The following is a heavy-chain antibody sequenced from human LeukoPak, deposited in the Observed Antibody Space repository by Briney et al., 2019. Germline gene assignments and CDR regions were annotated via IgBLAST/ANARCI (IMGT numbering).Heavy chain of an antibody. J-gene: IGHJ3*02. CDR1: EFTISSNY. CDR2: IYRDGGT. CDR3: ARLSSWVFEI. D-gene: IGHD3-16*01. Sequence: GGSLRLSCAASEFTISSNYMSWVRQAPGKGLEWVSVIYRDGGTSHADSVKGRFTISRDNSKNTVYLQMNSLRAEDTAVYFCARLSSWVFEIWGQGTMVTVSS. V-gene: IGHV3-53*01.